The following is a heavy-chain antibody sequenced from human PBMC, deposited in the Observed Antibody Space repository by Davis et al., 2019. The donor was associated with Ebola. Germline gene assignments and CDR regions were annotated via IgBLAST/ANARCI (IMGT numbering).Heavy chain of an antibody. V-gene: IGHV4-61*01. J-gene: IGHJ4*02. CDR3: ARSHQNDSSANNPGY. D-gene: IGHD3-22*01. CDR2: IYYSGST. CDR1: GGSVSSGSYY. Sequence: LSCTVSGGSVSSGSYYWSWIRQPPGKGLEWIGYIYYSGSTNYNPSLKSRVTISVDTSKNQFSLKLSSVTAADTAVYYCARSHQNDSSANNPGYWGQGTLVTVSS.